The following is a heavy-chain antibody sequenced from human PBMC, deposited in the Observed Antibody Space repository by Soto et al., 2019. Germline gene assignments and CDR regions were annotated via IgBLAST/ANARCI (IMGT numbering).Heavy chain of an antibody. D-gene: IGHD1-26*01. CDR2: IYYSGST. CDR3: ATGQYSGSRRGIYYYYGMDV. Sequence: SETLSLTCTVSGGSISSGGYYWGWIRHHPGNGLEWIGYIYYSGSTYYNPSLKSRVTISVDTSKNQFSLKLSSVTAADTAVYYCATGQYSGSRRGIYYYYGMDVWGQAITVTVS. J-gene: IGHJ6*02. V-gene: IGHV4-31*03. CDR1: GGSISSGGYY.